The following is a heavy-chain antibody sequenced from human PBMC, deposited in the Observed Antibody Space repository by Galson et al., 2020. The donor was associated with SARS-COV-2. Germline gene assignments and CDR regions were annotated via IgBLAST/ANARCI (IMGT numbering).Heavy chain of an antibody. CDR1: GFSLSTSAMC. V-gene: IGHV2-70*01. CDR2: IDWDDDK. J-gene: IGHJ6*03. CDR3: GRARLYYYGSGSYVMDV. Sequence: SGPTLVKPTQTLTLTCTFSGFSLSTSAMCVSWIRQPPGKALEWLALIDWDDDKYYTTSLKTRLTISKDTSKNQVVLTMTNMDPVDTATYYCGRARLYYYGSGSYVMDVWGKGTTVTVSS. D-gene: IGHD3-10*01.